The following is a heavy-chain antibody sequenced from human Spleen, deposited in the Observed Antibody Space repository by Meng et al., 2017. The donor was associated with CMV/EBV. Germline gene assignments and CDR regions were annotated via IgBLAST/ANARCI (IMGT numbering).Heavy chain of an antibody. D-gene: IGHD3-3*01. CDR1: GFNFDDYA. J-gene: IGHJ6*02. Sequence: GGSLRLSCVASGFNFDDYAMSWVRQVPGKGLEWVSGMNGNGATTGYADSVQGRFTISRDNAKRSLYLQMNRLRAEDTALYYCAREGAGSRFGVNYYYYGMDVWGQGTTVTVSS. V-gene: IGHV3-20*04. CDR3: AREGAGSRFGVNYYYYGMDV. CDR2: MNGNGATT.